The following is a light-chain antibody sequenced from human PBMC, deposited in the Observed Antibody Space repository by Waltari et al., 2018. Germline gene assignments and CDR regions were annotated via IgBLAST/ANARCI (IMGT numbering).Light chain of an antibody. J-gene: IGKJ2*01. CDR2: LGS. CDR3: MQALQTPYT. V-gene: IGKV2-28*01. CDR1: QSLLHSNGYNY. Sequence: DIVMTQSPLSRPVTPGEPASISCRSSQSLLHSNGYNYLDWYQQKPGQSPQLLIYLGSNRASGVPDRFSGSGSGTDFTLKISRVEAEDVGVYYCMQALQTPYTFGQGTKLEI.